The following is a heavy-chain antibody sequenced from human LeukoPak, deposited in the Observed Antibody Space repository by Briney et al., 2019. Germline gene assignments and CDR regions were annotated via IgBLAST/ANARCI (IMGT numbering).Heavy chain of an antibody. V-gene: IGHV1-18*01. J-gene: IGHJ6*03. Sequence: ASVKVSCKASGYTFISYGISWVRQAPGQGLEWMGWTTAYNGNTNYAQKFQGRVTMTTDTSTSTAYMELRSLRSDDTAVYYCARGILDATYYYYYYMDVWGKGTTVTVSS. CDR2: TTAYNGNT. CDR1: GYTFISYG. CDR3: ARGILDATYYYYYYMDV. D-gene: IGHD1-1*01.